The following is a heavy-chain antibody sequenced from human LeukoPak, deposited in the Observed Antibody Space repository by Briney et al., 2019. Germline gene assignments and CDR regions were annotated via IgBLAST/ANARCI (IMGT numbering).Heavy chain of an antibody. D-gene: IGHD6-13*01. CDR3: ARDKKRSSWSFDP. J-gene: IGHJ5*02. Sequence: PGGSPRLSCAASGFTFSSYWMSWVRQAPGKGLEWVANIKQDGSEKYYVDYVKGRFTISRDNAKNSLYLQMNSLRAEDTAVYYCARDKKRSSWSFDPWGQGTLVTVSS. V-gene: IGHV3-7*01. CDR2: IKQDGSEK. CDR1: GFTFSSYW.